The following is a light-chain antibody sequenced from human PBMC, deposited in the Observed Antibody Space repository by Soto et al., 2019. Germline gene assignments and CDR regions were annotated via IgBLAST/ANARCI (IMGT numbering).Light chain of an antibody. CDR3: QQLHTNPPFT. V-gene: IGKV1-9*01. CDR1: QGINSH. Sequence: DIQLTQSPSFLSASVGDRVTITCRASQGINSHLAWYQQKPGKAPKLLVYAASTLHIGVPSRFSGGGAGTEFTLTIRSLQPEDFATYYCQQLHTNPPFTFGPGTKVDI. J-gene: IGKJ3*01. CDR2: AAS.